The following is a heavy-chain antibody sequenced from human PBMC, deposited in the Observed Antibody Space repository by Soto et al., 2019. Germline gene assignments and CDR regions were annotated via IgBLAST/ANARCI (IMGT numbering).Heavy chain of an antibody. Sequence: QVQLVQSGAEVKKPGSSVKVSCKASGGTFSSYTISCVRQAPGQGLEWMGRIIPILGIANYAQKFQGRVTITADKSTSTAYMELSSLRSEDTAVYYCARDFESFAFDIWGQGTMVTVSS. J-gene: IGHJ3*02. V-gene: IGHV1-69*08. CDR2: IIPILGIA. CDR3: ARDFESFAFDI. CDR1: GGTFSSYT.